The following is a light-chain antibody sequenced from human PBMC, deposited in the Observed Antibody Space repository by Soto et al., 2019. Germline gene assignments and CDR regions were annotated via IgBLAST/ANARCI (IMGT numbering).Light chain of an antibody. CDR1: QGISNE. CDR2: GAS. Sequence: IQMTQSPSSLSASVGDRVTITCRASQGISNELGWYQQRPGKAPKVLIYGASNLQSGVPSRFSGSASGTDFTLTIRSLQPEDFATYYCLQDYTYPWTFGQGTTVEMK. J-gene: IGKJ1*01. CDR3: LQDYTYPWT. V-gene: IGKV1-6*01.